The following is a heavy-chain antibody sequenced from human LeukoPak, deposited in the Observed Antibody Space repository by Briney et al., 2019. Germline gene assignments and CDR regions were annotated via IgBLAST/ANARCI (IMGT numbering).Heavy chain of an antibody. V-gene: IGHV1-18*01. CDR1: GYTFTSYG. J-gene: IGHJ6*03. Sequence: ASVKVSCKASGYTFTSYGISWVRQAPGQGLEWMGWISAYNGNTNYAQKLQGRVTMTTDTSTSTAYMELRSLRSDYTAVYYCAAAGTDYYYYYMDVWGKGTTVTVSS. CDR3: AAAGTDYYYYYMDV. CDR2: ISAYNGNT. D-gene: IGHD6-13*01.